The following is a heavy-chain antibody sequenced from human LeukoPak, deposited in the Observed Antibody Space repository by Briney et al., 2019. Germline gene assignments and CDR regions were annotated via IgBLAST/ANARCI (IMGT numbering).Heavy chain of an antibody. Sequence: PSETLSLTCAVYGGSFSGCYWSWIRQPPGKGLEWIGEINHSGSTNYNPSLKSRVTISVDTSKNQFSLKLSSVTAADTAVYYCARQPLAAAGSYFDYWGQGTLVTVSS. CDR1: GGSFSGCY. J-gene: IGHJ4*02. D-gene: IGHD6-13*01. CDR2: INHSGST. CDR3: ARQPLAAAGSYFDY. V-gene: IGHV4-34*01.